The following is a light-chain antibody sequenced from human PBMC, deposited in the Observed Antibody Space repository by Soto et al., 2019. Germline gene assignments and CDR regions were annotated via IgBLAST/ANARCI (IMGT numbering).Light chain of an antibody. Sequence: QSALTQPASVSGSPGQSIAISCTGTSHDVGGYNYVSWYQHHPGKAPKLMIYDVSARPPGVSNRFSGSKSDNTASLTISGLQAEDEADYYCSSYTSSSTVVFGGGTKLTVL. V-gene: IGLV2-14*03. CDR1: SHDVGGYNY. J-gene: IGLJ2*01. CDR2: DVS. CDR3: SSYTSSSTVV.